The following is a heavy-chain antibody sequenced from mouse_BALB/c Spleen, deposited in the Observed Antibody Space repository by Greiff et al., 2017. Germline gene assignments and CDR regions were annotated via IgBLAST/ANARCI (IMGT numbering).Heavy chain of an antibody. J-gene: IGHJ3*01. CDR1: GFNIKDTY. D-gene: IGHD2-14*01. CDR3: ARSGYRYPWFAY. V-gene: IGHV14-3*02. CDR2: IDPANGNT. Sequence: EVKLVESGAELVKPGASVKLSCTASGFNIKDTYMHWVKQRPEQGLEWIGRIDPANGNTKYDPKFQGKATITADTSSNTAYLQLSSLTSEDTAVYYCARSGYRYPWFAYWGQGTLVTVSA.